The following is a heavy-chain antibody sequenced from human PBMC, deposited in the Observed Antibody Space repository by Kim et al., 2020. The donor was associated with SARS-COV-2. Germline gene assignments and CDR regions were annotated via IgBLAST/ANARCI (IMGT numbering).Heavy chain of an antibody. J-gene: IGHJ3*02. CDR3: ARDQMTTQDPLVAFDI. Sequence: SVKGRFTISRDNAKNSLYLQMNSLRAEDTAVYYCARDQMTTQDPLVAFDIWGQGTMVTVSS. V-gene: IGHV3-21*01. D-gene: IGHD4-17*01.